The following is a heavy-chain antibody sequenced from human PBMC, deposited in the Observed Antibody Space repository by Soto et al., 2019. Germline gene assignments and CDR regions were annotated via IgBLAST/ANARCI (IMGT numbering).Heavy chain of an antibody. V-gene: IGHV4-39*01. D-gene: IGHD3-22*01. J-gene: IGHJ6*02. CDR1: GYSINSNPSY. CDR2: FYYGGST. Sequence: SETLSLTCTVFGYSINSNPSYWGWVRQPPGKGLDWIGNFYYGGSTYLNPSLESRVTISIDRSRDQFTLKLSSVTAADTAVYYCARLLYYDTNAYYFPSKLDVWGQGTTVS. CDR3: ARLLYYDTNAYYFPSKLDV.